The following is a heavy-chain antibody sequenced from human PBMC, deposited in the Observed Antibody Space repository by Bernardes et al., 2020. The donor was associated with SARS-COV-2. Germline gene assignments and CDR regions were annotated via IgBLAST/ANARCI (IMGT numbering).Heavy chain of an antibody. J-gene: IGHJ4*02. CDR3: TRSYFYDSTGYYYIN. Sequence: GGSLRLSCAASGFTFSSYWMHWVRQVPGKELVWVSRINTDGSTTTYADSVKGRFTISRDNAKSTLYLQMNSLSAEDTAVYYCTRSYFYDSTGYYYINWGQGTLVTVSS. D-gene: IGHD3-22*01. CDR1: GFTFSSYW. V-gene: IGHV3-74*01. CDR2: INTDGSTT.